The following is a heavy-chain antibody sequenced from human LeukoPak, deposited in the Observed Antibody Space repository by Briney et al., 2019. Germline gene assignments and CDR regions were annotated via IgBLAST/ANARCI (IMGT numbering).Heavy chain of an antibody. D-gene: IGHD3-10*01. V-gene: IGHV3-49*03. CDR1: GFTFSNAW. J-gene: IGHJ4*02. Sequence: PGGSLRLSCAASGFTFSNAWMSWFRQAPGKGLEWVGFIRSKAYGGTTEYAASVKGRFTISRDDSKSIAYLQMNSLKTEDTAVYYCTRVASPRAEDITMVRGVIITDYPRLDYWGQGTLVTVSS. CDR3: TRVASPRAEDITMVRGVIITDYPRLDY. CDR2: IRSKAYGGTT.